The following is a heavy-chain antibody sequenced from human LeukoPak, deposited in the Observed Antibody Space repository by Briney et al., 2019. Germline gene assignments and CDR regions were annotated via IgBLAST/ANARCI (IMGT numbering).Heavy chain of an antibody. CDR3: ARQWSSSPDY. J-gene: IGHJ4*02. Sequence: GSVRLSCAASGFTFSTYSMHWVSQSPGKGLVWVSRIKSDGSSTSYADSVKGRFTISRDNAKNTLYLQMNSLRAEDTAVYYCARQWSSSPDYRGRGTLGTVSS. CDR2: IKSDGSST. D-gene: IGHD6-13*01. CDR1: GFTFSTYS. V-gene: IGHV3-74*01.